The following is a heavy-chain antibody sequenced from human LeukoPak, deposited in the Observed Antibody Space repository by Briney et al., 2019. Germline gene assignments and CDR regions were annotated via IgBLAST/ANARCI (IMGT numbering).Heavy chain of an antibody. CDR2: IIPIFGTA. V-gene: IGHV1-69*13. Sequence: SVKVPCKASGGTFSSYAISWVRQAPGQGLEWMGGIIPIFGTANYAQKFQGRVTITADESTSTAYMELSSLRSEDTAVYYCARAPLYCTNGVCHRYYYYGMDVWGQGTTVTVSS. D-gene: IGHD2-8*01. J-gene: IGHJ6*02. CDR1: GGTFSSYA. CDR3: ARAPLYCTNGVCHRYYYYGMDV.